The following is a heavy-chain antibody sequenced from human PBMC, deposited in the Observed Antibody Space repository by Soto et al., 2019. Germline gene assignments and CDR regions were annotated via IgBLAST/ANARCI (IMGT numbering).Heavy chain of an antibody. J-gene: IGHJ5*02. CDR1: GFPFSIYA. Sequence: PGGSLRLSCAASGFPFSIYAMSLVRQSPGKGLEWASSISGSGGSTYYADSVKGRLTISRDNSKNTLYLQMNSLRAEDTAVYYCAKDPLEPKRDNWFDPWGQGTRFAVSS. CDR2: ISGSGGST. CDR3: AKDPLEPKRDNWFDP. V-gene: IGHV3-23*01. D-gene: IGHD1-1*01.